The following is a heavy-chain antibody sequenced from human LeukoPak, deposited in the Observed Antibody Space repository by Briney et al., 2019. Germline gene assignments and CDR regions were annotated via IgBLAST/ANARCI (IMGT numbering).Heavy chain of an antibody. Sequence: PGGSLRLSCAASGFTFSSYGMHWVRQAPGKGLEWVAVISYDGSNKYYADSVKGRFTIPRDNSKNTLYLQMNSLRAEDTAVYYCARNGANCSGGSCYFYYFDYWGQGTLVTVSS. CDR2: ISYDGSNK. D-gene: IGHD2-15*01. J-gene: IGHJ4*02. V-gene: IGHV3-30*03. CDR3: ARNGANCSGGSCYFYYFDY. CDR1: GFTFSSYG.